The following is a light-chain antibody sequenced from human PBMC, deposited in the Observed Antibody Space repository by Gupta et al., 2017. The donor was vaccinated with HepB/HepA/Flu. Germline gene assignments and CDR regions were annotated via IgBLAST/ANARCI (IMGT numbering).Light chain of an antibody. Sequence: QSFLTQPPSVSGAPGQRVTISCTGGGSNNGAGNPVPWYQQFPGTTPKILIYAYSSRPSGVPDRFSGSKSGTSASLAITGLQAEEEADYYCQSLDNNTRGTVFGTGTKVTVL. J-gene: IGLJ1*01. CDR1: GSNNGAGNP. CDR3: QSLDNNTRGTV. CDR2: AYS. V-gene: IGLV1-40*01.